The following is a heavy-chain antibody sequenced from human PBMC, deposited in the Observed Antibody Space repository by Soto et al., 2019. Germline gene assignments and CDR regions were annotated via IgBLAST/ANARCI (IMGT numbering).Heavy chain of an antibody. V-gene: IGHV1-18*04. CDR1: GYTFTSYG. J-gene: IGHJ6*02. D-gene: IGHD2-2*02. CDR3: AREDIVVVPAAIGYYYGMDV. CDR2: ISAHNGNT. Sequence: ASVKVSCKASGYTFTSYGISWVRQAPGQGLEWMGWISAHNGNTNYAQKLQGRVTMTTDTSTSTAYMELRSLRSDDTAVYYCAREDIVVVPAAIGYYYGMDVWGQGTTVTVSS.